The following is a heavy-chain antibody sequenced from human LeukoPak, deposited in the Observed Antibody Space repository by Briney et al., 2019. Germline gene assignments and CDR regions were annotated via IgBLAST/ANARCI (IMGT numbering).Heavy chain of an antibody. J-gene: IGHJ4*02. CDR2: IKSKTQGGTT. V-gene: IGHV3-15*01. CDR1: GFRCSNAW. CDR3: TTDPLDIVVVPAAIGGDY. D-gene: IGHD2-2*02. Sequence: GGSLRLSGTGSGFRCSNAWGSWVRQGPGKGLERVGRIKSKTQGGTTDYAAPGKGRFTIARDDSKNTLYLQMNSLKTEDTAVYYCTTDPLDIVVVPAAIGGDYWGQGTLVTVSS.